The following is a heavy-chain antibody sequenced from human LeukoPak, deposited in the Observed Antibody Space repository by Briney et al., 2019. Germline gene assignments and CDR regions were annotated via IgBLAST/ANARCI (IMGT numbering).Heavy chain of an antibody. CDR3: ARDRGVLAAAGFFDL. J-gene: IGHJ2*01. Sequence: SETLSLTCTVSGDSISSDYWSWIRQPPGKGLEWIGHIYYSGRTNYNPSLKSRVTISVDTSKNQFSLKLSSVTAADTAVYYCARDRGVLAAAGFFDLWGRGTLVTVSS. D-gene: IGHD6-13*01. V-gene: IGHV4-59*01. CDR1: GDSISSDY. CDR2: IYYSGRT.